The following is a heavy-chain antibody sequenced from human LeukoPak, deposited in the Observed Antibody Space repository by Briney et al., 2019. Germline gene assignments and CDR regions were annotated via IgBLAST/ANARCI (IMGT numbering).Heavy chain of an antibody. D-gene: IGHD3-22*01. Sequence: GGSLRLSCAASGFTFSGYAMHWVRQAPGKGLEWVAVMSYDGGNKHYVDSVKGRFTVSRDNSKNTLYLQMNSLRAEDTAVYYCAKDIYYDSSGYRGYFDYWGQGTLVTVSS. CDR3: AKDIYYDSSGYRGYFDY. J-gene: IGHJ4*02. CDR2: MSYDGGNK. CDR1: GFTFSGYA. V-gene: IGHV3-30*18.